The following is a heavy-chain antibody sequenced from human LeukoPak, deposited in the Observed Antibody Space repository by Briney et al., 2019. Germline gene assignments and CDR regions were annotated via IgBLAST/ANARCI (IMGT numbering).Heavy chain of an antibody. CDR1: GFTFSSYA. CDR2: ISSDGGSI. V-gene: IGHV3-64*05. Sequence: GESLRLSCSASGFTFSSYAMHWVRQAAGKGLEYGSAISSDGGSIDYADSVKGRFTISRDNSKNTVYVEMSSLRGEDTAVYYCVRSSSWYTVYFDYWGQGTLVTVSS. D-gene: IGHD6-13*01. J-gene: IGHJ4*02. CDR3: VRSSSWYTVYFDY.